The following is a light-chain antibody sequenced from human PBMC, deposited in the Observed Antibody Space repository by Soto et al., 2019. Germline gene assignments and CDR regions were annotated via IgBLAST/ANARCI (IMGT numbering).Light chain of an antibody. CDR2: AAS. Sequence: DIQMTQSPSSLSASVGDRVTITCRASQSISSYLNWYQQKPGKAPKLLIYAASNLQSGVPSRFSGSGSGTDFTLTISRLEPEDFAVYYCQQYGSSPPGTFGQGTKVDI. CDR1: QSISSY. V-gene: IGKV1-39*01. CDR3: QQYGSSPPGT. J-gene: IGKJ1*01.